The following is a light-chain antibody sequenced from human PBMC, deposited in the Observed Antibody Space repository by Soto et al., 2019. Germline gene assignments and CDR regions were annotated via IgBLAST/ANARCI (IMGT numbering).Light chain of an antibody. J-gene: IGLJ2*01. Sequence: QSVLTQPPSASGSLGQSVTISCTGTSSDVGAYIYVSWYQQHPGTAPKLIIYEVNKRPSGVPDRFSGSRSGNTASLTVSGLQPEDAADYYCISYAGNHNLVFGGGTKLTVL. V-gene: IGLV2-8*01. CDR3: ISYAGNHNLV. CDR2: EVN. CDR1: SSDVGAYIY.